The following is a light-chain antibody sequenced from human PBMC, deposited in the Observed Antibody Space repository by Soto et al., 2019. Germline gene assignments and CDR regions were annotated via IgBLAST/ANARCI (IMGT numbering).Light chain of an antibody. V-gene: IGLV2-23*01. CDR2: EGS. CDR1: SSDVGRYNY. Sequence: QSALTQPASVSGSPGQSITISCTGTSSDVGRYNYVSWYQQHPGKAPKLMIYEGSKRPSGVSNRFSGSKSGNTASLTISGLQAEDEADYYCCSYAGSSTLYVFGTGTKLTVL. CDR3: CSYAGSSTLYV. J-gene: IGLJ1*01.